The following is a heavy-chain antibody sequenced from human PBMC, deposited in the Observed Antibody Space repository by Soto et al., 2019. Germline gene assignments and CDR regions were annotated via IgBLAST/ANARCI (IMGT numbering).Heavy chain of an antibody. CDR2: ISSSSTYT. CDR3: ARENGGSSYD. J-gene: IGHJ4*02. CDR1: GFTFSGYY. D-gene: IGHD6-6*01. Sequence: QVQLVESGGGLVKPGGSLSLSCAASGFTFSGYYMTWIRQAPGKWLEWVSHISSSSTYTDYTDSVKGRFTISRDNAKNSLYLQMNSLRTEDTAVYYCARENGGSSYDWGQGTMVTVSS. V-gene: IGHV3-11*05.